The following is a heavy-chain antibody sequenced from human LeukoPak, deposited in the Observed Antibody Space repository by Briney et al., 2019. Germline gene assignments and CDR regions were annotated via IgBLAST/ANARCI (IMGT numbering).Heavy chain of an antibody. CDR3: ARVVLDYSSGWYIDY. CDR2: IYYSGST. D-gene: IGHD6-19*01. Sequence: PSETLSLTCTVSGGSISSSSYYWGWIRQPPGKGLEWIGSIYYSGSTYYNPSLKSRVTISVDTSKNQFSLKLSSVTAADTAVYYCARVVLDYSSGWYIDYWGQGTLVTVSS. J-gene: IGHJ4*02. V-gene: IGHV4-39*01. CDR1: GGSISSSSYY.